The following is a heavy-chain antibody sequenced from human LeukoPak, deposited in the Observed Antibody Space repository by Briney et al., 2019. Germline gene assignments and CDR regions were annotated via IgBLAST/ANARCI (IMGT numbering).Heavy chain of an antibody. CDR3: ARAGPMVRGVTKLDY. CDR2: INSDGSST. Sequence: GGSLRLSRAASGFTFSSYWMHWVRQAPGKGLVWVSRINSDGSSTSYADSVKGRFTISRDNAKNTLYLQMNSLRAEDTAVYYCARAGPMVRGVTKLDYWGQGTLVTVSS. D-gene: IGHD3-10*01. CDR1: GFTFSSYW. V-gene: IGHV3-74*01. J-gene: IGHJ4*02.